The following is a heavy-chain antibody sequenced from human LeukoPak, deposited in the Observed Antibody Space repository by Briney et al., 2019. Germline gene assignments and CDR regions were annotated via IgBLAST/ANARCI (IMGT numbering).Heavy chain of an antibody. CDR3: ARSTIFGVLDY. V-gene: IGHV3-66*02. D-gene: IGHD3-3*01. CDR1: GFTVSSNY. Sequence: GGSLRLSCAVSGFTVSSNYMSWVRQAPGKGLEWVSVIYSGGSTYYADSVKGRFTISRDNSKNTLYLQMNSLRAEDTAVYYCARSTIFGVLDYWGQGTLVTVSS. J-gene: IGHJ4*02. CDR2: IYSGGST.